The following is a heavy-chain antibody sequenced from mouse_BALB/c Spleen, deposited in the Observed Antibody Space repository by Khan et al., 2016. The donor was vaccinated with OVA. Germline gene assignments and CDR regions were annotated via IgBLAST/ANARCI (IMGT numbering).Heavy chain of an antibody. CDR3: ARSYDGAWFAY. J-gene: IGHJ3*01. CDR2: IYHGSGST. D-gene: IGHD1-1*01. CDR1: GYTFTDYV. V-gene: IGHV1-77*01. Sequence: QVQLQQSGPELVKPGAAVKMSCKASGYTFTDYVISWVKQRTGQGPEWIGEIYHGSGSTYYNEKCKGKATLTADTSSNTAYMQTSSLTSEDSAVYLCARSYDGAWFAYWGQGTLVTVSA.